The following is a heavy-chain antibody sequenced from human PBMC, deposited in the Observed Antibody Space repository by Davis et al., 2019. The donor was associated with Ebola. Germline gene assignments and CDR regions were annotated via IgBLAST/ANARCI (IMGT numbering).Heavy chain of an antibody. CDR1: GFTFSSNS. Sequence: GSLSLSCAASGFTFSSNSFTWVCQLQGKGLNGAATIMQYGSGNYNVDPVKGRFTFSRDNAKNSLYLQMNSLRADDTAVYYCARVEYYDYIWGSYPHGMDVWGQGTTVTVSS. J-gene: IGHJ6*02. CDR3: ARVEYYDYIWGSYPHGMDV. D-gene: IGHD3-16*01. CDR2: IMQYGSGN. V-gene: IGHV3-7*01.